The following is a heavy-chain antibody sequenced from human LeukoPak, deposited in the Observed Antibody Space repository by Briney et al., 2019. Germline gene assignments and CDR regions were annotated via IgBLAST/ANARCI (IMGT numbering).Heavy chain of an antibody. J-gene: IGHJ4*02. Sequence: GGSLRLSCAASGFMFSGYWMTWVRQAPGKGLEWVSYISSSSSTIYYADSVKGRFTISRDNAKNSLYLQMNSLRAEDTAVYYCARDFHRRLYDSSGYYLYWGQGTLVTVSS. CDR3: ARDFHRRLYDSSGYYLY. CDR2: ISSSSSTI. D-gene: IGHD3-22*01. V-gene: IGHV3-48*01. CDR1: GFMFSGYW.